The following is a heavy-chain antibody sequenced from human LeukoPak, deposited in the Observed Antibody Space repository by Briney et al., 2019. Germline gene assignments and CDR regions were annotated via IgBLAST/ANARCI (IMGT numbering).Heavy chain of an antibody. D-gene: IGHD6-13*01. V-gene: IGHV1-24*01. J-gene: IGHJ4*02. CDR3: ATLWTPVPAADHQNTPFDY. Sequence: ASVKVSCKVSGYTLTELSMHWVRQAPGKGLEWMGGFDPEDGETIYAQKFQGRVTMTEDTSTDTAYMELSSLRSEDTAVYYCATLWTPVPAADHQNTPFDYWGQGTLVTVSS. CDR2: FDPEDGET. CDR1: GYTLTELS.